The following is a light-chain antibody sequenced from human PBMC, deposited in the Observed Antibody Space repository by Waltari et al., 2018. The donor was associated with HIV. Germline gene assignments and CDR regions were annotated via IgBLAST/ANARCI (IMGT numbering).Light chain of an antibody. V-gene: IGLV4-60*03. J-gene: IGLJ2*01. CDR3: ETWDKNSRV. CDR1: SGHSNTI. Sequence: QPAVTQSSSASASLGSSVKLTCTLTSGHSNTIIAWHQQQPGKAPRFLMKLDGSGTYNKGSGVPDRFSGSSSVAARYLTISKLQSEDEADYYCETWDKNSRVFGGGTKLTVL. CDR2: LDGSGTY.